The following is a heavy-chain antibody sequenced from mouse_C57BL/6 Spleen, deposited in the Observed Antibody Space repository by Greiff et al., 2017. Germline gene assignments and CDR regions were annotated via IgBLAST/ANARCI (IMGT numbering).Heavy chain of an antibody. J-gene: IGHJ3*01. Sequence: VQLQQSGAELMKPGASVQLSCKATGYTFTGYWIEWVKQRPGHGLEWIGEILPGSGSTNYNEKFKGKAAFTADTSSNTAYMQLSSLTTEDSAIYYWARSGGYYGVAYWGQGTRVTGAA. CDR1: GYTFTGYW. CDR2: ILPGSGST. D-gene: IGHD2-3*01. CDR3: ARSGGYYGVAY. V-gene: IGHV1-9*01.